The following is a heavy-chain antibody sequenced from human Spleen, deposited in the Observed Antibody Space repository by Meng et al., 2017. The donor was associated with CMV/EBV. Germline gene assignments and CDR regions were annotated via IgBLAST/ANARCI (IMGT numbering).Heavy chain of an antibody. CDR1: GFTFSSYA. Sequence: GESLKISCAASGFTFSSYAMSWVRQAPGKGLEWVSSISSSSSYIYYADSVKGRFTISRDNAKNSLYLQMNSLRAEDTAVYYCGVMTTVTTKPFDYWGQGTLVTVSS. CDR3: GVMTTVTTKPFDY. J-gene: IGHJ4*02. CDR2: ISSSSSYI. D-gene: IGHD4-17*01. V-gene: IGHV3-21*01.